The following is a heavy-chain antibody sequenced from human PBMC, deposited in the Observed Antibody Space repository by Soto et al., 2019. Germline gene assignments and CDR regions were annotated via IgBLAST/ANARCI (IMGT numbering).Heavy chain of an antibody. CDR2: INHSGSS. J-gene: IGHJ4*02. CDR1: GGSFHGYY. CDR3: AKVGWGGDS. D-gene: IGHD7-27*01. V-gene: IGHV4-34*01. Sequence: SETLCLTCAVYGGSFHGYYWSWIRQPPGQGLEWIGEINHSGSSNYNPTFKSRVSISVDTSKNQMSLQLSSVTATDTAVYFCAKVGWGGDSWGQGTLVTVSS.